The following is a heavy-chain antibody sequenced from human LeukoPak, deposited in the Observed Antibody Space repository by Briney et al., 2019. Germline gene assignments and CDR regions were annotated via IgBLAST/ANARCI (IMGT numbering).Heavy chain of an antibody. CDR2: ISNNGGYT. CDR3: AKGPGGSGTSRYTMDV. V-gene: IGHV3-23*01. D-gene: IGHD2-2*01. J-gene: IGHJ6*02. CDR1: GFTFSSSA. Sequence: GGSLRLSCAASGFTFSSSAMSWVRQAPGKGLEWVSAISNNGGYTYYADSVQGRFTISRDNSKSTLCLQMNTLRAEDTAVYYCAKGPGGSGTSRYTMDVWGQGTTVTVSS.